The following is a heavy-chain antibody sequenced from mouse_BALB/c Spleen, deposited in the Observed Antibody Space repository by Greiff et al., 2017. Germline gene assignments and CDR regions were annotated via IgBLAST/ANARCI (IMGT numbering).Heavy chain of an antibody. Sequence: VHVKQSGPELVKPGASVKISCKASGYTFTDYNMHWVKQSHGKSLEWIGYIYPYNGGTGYNQKFKSKATLTVDNSSSTAYMELRSLTSEDSAVYYCARERNGYDEGFDYWGQGTTLTVSS. CDR3: ARERNGYDEGFDY. D-gene: IGHD2-2*01. V-gene: IGHV1S29*02. J-gene: IGHJ2*01. CDR2: IYPYNGGT. CDR1: GYTFTDYN.